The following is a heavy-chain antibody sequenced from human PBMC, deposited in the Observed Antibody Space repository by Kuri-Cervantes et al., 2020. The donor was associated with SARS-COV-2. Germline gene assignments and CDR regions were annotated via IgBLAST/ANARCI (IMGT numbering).Heavy chain of an antibody. CDR2: IYHSGST. V-gene: IGHV4-38-2*01. Sequence: GSLRLSCAVSGYSISSGYYWGWIRQPPGEGLEWIGSIYHSGSTYYNPSLKSRVTISVDTSKNQFSLKLSSVTAADTAVYYCARHDGYCSSTSCTRTGWFDPWGQGTLVTVSS. CDR1: GYSISSGYY. J-gene: IGHJ5*02. D-gene: IGHD2-2*03. CDR3: ARHDGYCSSTSCTRTGWFDP.